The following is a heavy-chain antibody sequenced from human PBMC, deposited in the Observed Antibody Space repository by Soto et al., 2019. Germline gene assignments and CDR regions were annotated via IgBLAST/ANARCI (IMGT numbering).Heavy chain of an antibody. D-gene: IGHD2-15*01. J-gene: IGHJ4*02. CDR1: GFTLSDYY. CDR3: SRGCLYYCFDL. Sequence: QVQLVESGGGLVKPGGSLTLSCVGSGFTLSDYYMSWIRQAPGKGLEWVAYIGHTGSPIFNADSVKGRFTISRDNAKNSRYRKMSSLRAEEMALYYLSRGCLYYCFDLWGQGTLVTVSS. CDR2: IGHTGSPI. V-gene: IGHV3-11*01.